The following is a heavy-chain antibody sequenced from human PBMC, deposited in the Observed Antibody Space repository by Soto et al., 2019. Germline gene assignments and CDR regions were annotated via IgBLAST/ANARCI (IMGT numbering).Heavy chain of an antibody. D-gene: IGHD3-22*01. Sequence: PGGSLRLSCEVSGFTFSDFGLDWVRQAPGKGLEWVGIISHDVSKRFYADSVKGRFTISRDNSKNTLYLQMSSLRPEDTAVYYCAKTATYVDGYDNTGYSSEDYWGHGTLVTVSS. CDR3: AKTATYVDGYDNTGYSSEDY. CDR2: ISHDVSKR. J-gene: IGHJ4*01. V-gene: IGHV3-30*18. CDR1: GFTFSDFG.